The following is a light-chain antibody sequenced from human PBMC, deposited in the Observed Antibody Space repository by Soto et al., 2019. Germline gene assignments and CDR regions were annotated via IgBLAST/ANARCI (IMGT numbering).Light chain of an antibody. CDR1: NIGSKS. CDR3: QVWDSSSDHVV. CDR2: YDS. V-gene: IGLV3-21*01. Sequence: SYELTQPPSVSVAPGKTARITCGGNNIGSKSVHWYQQKPGQAPVLVIYYDSDRPSGIPERFSGSNSGNAATLTIGGVEAGDEADYYCQVWDSSSDHVVFGGGTKLTVL. J-gene: IGLJ2*01.